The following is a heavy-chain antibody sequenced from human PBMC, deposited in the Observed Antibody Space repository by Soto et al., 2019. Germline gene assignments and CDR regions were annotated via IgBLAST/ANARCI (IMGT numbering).Heavy chain of an antibody. Sequence: QVQLVESGGGVVQPGRSLRLSCAASGFTFSSYALPWVRQAPGKGLEWVAAISYDGSNKYYADSVKGRFTISRDNSKNTLYLQMNRLRVEDTAVYYCARGPSSLTRFDYWGQGTLVTVSS. CDR2: ISYDGSNK. J-gene: IGHJ4*02. V-gene: IGHV3-30-3*01. CDR1: GFTFSSYA. CDR3: ARGPSSLTRFDY. D-gene: IGHD6-19*01.